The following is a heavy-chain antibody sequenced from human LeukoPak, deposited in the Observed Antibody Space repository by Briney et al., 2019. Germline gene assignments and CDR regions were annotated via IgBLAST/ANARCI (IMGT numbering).Heavy chain of an antibody. V-gene: IGHV1-2*02. CDR3: AEGLRTTSWIERNWFDP. CDR2: INPNSGGT. J-gene: IGHJ5*02. Sequence: ASVKVSCKASGYTFTGYYLQWVRQAPGQGLEWIGWINPNSGGTYYAQKFQGRVTITRDTSISTAYMELSRLTSDETAVYYCAEGLRTTSWIERNWFDPWGQGTLVTVYS. CDR1: GYTFTGYY. D-gene: IGHD2-2*01.